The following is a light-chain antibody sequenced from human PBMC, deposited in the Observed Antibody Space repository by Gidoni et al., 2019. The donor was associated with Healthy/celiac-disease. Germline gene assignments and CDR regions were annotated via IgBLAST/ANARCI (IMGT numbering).Light chain of an antibody. CDR3: QQYDNRLSMCS. J-gene: IGKJ2*04. Sequence: DIQMTQSPSSLSASVGDRVTITCQASQDISNYLNWYQQKPGKAPKLLIYDASNLETGVPSRFSGSGSGTDFTFTISSLQPEDIATYYCQQYDNRLSMCSFGQGTKLEIK. CDR1: QDISNY. CDR2: DAS. V-gene: IGKV1-33*01.